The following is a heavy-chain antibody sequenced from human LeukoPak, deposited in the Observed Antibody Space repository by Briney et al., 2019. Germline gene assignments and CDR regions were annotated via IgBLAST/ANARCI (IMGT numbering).Heavy chain of an antibody. D-gene: IGHD3-22*01. V-gene: IGHV1-8*03. CDR2: MNPKSGDT. CDR1: GYTFTSYD. J-gene: IGHJ4*02. CDR3: ARGLPSFRYYYNSSGYSN. Sequence: ASVKVSCKASGYTFTSYDMNGVRQATGQGLEWMGWMNPKSGDTGYAQKFQGRVSITKNTSISTAYMELSSLRSEDTAVYYCARGLPSFRYYYNSSGYSNWGQGTLVTVSS.